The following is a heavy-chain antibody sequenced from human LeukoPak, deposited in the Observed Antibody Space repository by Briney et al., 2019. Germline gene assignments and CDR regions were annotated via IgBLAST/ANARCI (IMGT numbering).Heavy chain of an antibody. Sequence: SVKVSCKASGYTFTGYYMHWVRQAPGQGLEWMGWIIPIFGTANYAQKFQGRVTITADESTSTAYMELSSLRSEDTAVYYCARDGPGNRPAKWLFSYYFDYWGQGTLVTVSS. CDR3: ARDGPGNRPAKWLFSYYFDY. CDR1: GYTFTGYY. CDR2: IIPIFGTA. D-gene: IGHD3-22*01. J-gene: IGHJ4*02. V-gene: IGHV1-69*13.